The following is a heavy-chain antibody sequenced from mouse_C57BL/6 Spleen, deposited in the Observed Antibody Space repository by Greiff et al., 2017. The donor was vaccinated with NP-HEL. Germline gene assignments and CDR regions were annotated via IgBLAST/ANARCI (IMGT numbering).Heavy chain of an antibody. CDR1: GFTFSDYG. CDR3: ARHEGSIYSIDY. J-gene: IGHJ4*01. Sequence: EVKLVEPGGGLVQPGGSLKLSCAASGFTFSDYGMAWVRQAPRKGPERVAFISNLAYSIYYADTVTGRFTISREKAKNTLYLERSSLSSEDTAMYYWARHEGSIYSIDYLGQGSSVTVAS. D-gene: IGHD1-1*01. CDR2: ISNLAYSI. V-gene: IGHV5-15*04.